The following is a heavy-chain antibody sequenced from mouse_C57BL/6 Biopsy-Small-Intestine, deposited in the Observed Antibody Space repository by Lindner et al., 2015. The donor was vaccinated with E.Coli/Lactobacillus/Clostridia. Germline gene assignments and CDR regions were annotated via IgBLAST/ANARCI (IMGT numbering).Heavy chain of an antibody. J-gene: IGHJ3*01. CDR1: GYAFSSYW. D-gene: IGHD1-3*01. CDR2: IYPGDGDT. Sequence: LQESGAELVKPGASVKISCKASGYAFSSYWMNWVKQRPGKGLEWIGQIYPGDGDTNYNGKFKGKATLTADKSSSTAYMQLSSLTSEDSAVYFCARRGDNPAWFAYWGQGTLVTVSA. CDR3: ARRGDNPAWFAY. V-gene: IGHV1-80*01.